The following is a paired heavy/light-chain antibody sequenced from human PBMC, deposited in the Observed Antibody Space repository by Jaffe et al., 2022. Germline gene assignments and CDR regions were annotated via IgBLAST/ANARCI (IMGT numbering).Heavy chain of an antibody. Sequence: EVQLVESGGGLVQPGGSLRLSCVASGFTFSDYEMNWVRQAPGKGLEWVSYIRSSGSSEYADSVKGRFTSSRENAKNTLYLQMNSLRAEDTAVYYCAREMPTTRGDASDIWGQGTMVTVSP. J-gene: IGHJ3*02. CDR1: GFTFSDYE. D-gene: IGHD1-1*01. CDR2: IRSSGSS. CDR3: AREMPTTRGDASDI. V-gene: IGHV3-48*03.
Light chain of an antibody. Sequence: QSALTQPPSASGSPGQSVTISSTGTSSDVGTYDYVSWYQQHPGTVPKPMISSVNTQPSGVPDRISGSKSGNTASLTVSGLQAEDEADYYCSSSGGSNIFYVFGTGTKVTVL. CDR3: SSSGGSNIFYV. J-gene: IGLJ1*01. V-gene: IGLV2-8*01. CDR1: SSDVGTYDY. CDR2: SVN.